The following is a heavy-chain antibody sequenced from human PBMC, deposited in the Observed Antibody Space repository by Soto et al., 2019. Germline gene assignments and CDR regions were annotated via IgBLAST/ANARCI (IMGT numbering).Heavy chain of an antibody. CDR2: IYSGGDT. Sequence: GGSLRLSCAASGFSMSSDYISWVRQAPGKGLEWVSLIYSGGDTYYADSLKGRFTISRDISSNTIYLHMTSLRADDTAIYYCTRAGSDPGNFYISNYYAMDVWGRGTTVTGSS. CDR1: GFSMSSDY. D-gene: IGHD3-10*01. CDR3: TRAGSDPGNFYISNYYAMDV. V-gene: IGHV3-53*01. J-gene: IGHJ6*02.